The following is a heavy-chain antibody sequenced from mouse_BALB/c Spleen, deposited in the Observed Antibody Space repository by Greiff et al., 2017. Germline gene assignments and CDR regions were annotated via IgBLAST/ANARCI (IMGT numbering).Heavy chain of an antibody. J-gene: IGHJ3*01. Sequence: EVQLQESGPGLVKPSQSLSLTCSVTGYSITSGYYWNWIRQFPGNKLEWMGYISYDGSNNYNPSLKNRIFITRDTSKNQFFLKLNSVTTEDTATYYCARHYRGFAYWGQGTLVTVSA. CDR1: GYSITSGYY. CDR3: ARHYRGFAY. CDR2: ISYDGSN. D-gene: IGHD1-2*01. V-gene: IGHV3-6*02.